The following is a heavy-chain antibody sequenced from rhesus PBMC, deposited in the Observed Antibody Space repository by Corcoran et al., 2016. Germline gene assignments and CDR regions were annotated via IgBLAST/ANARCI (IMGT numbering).Heavy chain of an antibody. J-gene: IGHJ4*01. Sequence: QVQLQESGPGLVKPSATLSLTCTGSGGSISSAYYYWSWIRQHPGKGLGWIGYITYRRSTRYNPSRKSRVTRSRYTSKNHFALTLSSVTAADTASEYCGGRRAAAPGASWGQGVRATVFS. D-gene: IGHD6-25*01. CDR2: ITYRRST. CDR3: GGRRAAAPGAS. CDR1: GGSISSAYYY. V-gene: IGHV4-122*02.